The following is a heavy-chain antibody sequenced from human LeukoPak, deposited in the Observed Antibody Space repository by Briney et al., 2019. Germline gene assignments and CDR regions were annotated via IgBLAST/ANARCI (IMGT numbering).Heavy chain of an antibody. CDR2: IYHSGST. J-gene: IGHJ4*02. Sequence: SETLSLTCSVSDYSISSGYYWGWIRQPPGKGLEWIGSIYHSGSTYYNPSLKSRVTISVDTSKNHFSLKLTSVTAADTAVYYCARIETYSSGRYDAFFDYWGQGTLVTVSS. D-gene: IGHD6-19*01. CDR1: DYSISSGYY. CDR3: ARIETYSSGRYDAFFDY. V-gene: IGHV4-38-2*02.